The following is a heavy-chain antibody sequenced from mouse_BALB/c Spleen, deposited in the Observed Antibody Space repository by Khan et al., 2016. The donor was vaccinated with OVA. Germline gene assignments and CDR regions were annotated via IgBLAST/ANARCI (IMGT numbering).Heavy chain of an antibody. CDR2: TNPTNGRT. Sequence: QVQLQQPGAELVKAGASVKMSCKASGYTFTSYWMHWVKQRLGQGLEWFAETNPTNGRTYYNEKFKSKATLTVDKSSSTAYMLLSGPTFEDTAVYYGARIKKIVATYVDYWGQGTTLTVSS. D-gene: IGHD1-1*01. CDR1: GYTFTSYW. J-gene: IGHJ2*01. V-gene: IGHV1S81*02. CDR3: ARIKKIVATYVDY.